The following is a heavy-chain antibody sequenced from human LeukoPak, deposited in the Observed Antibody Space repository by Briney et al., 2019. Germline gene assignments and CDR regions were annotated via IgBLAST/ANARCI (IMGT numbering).Heavy chain of an antibody. Sequence: SETLSLTCTVSGGSISSYYWSWIRQPPGKGLEWIGYIYYSGSTNYTPSLKSRVTISVDTSKNQFSLKLSSVTAADTAVYYCARVLGYCTNGVCYKNWFDPWGQGTLVTVSS. CDR1: GGSISSYY. CDR2: IYYSGST. J-gene: IGHJ5*02. D-gene: IGHD2-8*01. V-gene: IGHV4-59*08. CDR3: ARVLGYCTNGVCYKNWFDP.